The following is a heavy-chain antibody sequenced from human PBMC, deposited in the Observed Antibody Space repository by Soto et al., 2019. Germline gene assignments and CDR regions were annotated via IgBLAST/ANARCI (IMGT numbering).Heavy chain of an antibody. CDR2: IIPILDMA. D-gene: IGHD2-2*01. CDR3: ARGPVVVVPDDMFTRHNWFDP. V-gene: IGHV1-69*02. CDR1: GGTFRTYS. J-gene: IGHJ5*02. Sequence: QVQLVQSGAEVKKPGSSVKVSWKASGGTFRTYSITWVRQAPGQGLEWMGKIIPILDMANYAQKFQGRVTITADKSTSIAYMELNSLRSEDTAVYYCARGPVVVVPDDMFTRHNWFDPWGQGTRVTVSS.